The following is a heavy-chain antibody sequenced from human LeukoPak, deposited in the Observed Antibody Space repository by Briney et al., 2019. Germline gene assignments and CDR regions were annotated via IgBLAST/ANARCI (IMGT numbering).Heavy chain of an antibody. Sequence: GGSLRLSCAASGFTFSNYWMHWVRQAPRKGLVWVSRINSGGSSTTSADSVKGRFTISRDNAKNTLYPQKNSLRAKDTAVYYCAKGGATVIDYWGQGTLVTVSS. V-gene: IGHV3-74*01. D-gene: IGHD4-17*01. CDR2: INSGGSST. J-gene: IGHJ4*02. CDR3: AKGGATVIDY. CDR1: GFTFSNYW.